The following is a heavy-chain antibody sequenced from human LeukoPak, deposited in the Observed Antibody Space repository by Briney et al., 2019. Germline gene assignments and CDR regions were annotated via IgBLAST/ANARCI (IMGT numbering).Heavy chain of an antibody. V-gene: IGHV3-23*01. D-gene: IGHD3-16*01. J-gene: IGHJ4*02. CDR1: GFTFSSYG. CDR2: ISGSGGST. CDR3: AKRRPVRLGELRQPRGYYFDY. Sequence: PGGSLRLSCAASGFTFSSYGMSWVRQAPGKGLEWVSAISGSGGSTYYADSVKGRFTISRDNSKNTLYLQMNSLRAEDTAVYYCAKRRPVRLGELRQPRGYYFDYWGQGTLVTVSS.